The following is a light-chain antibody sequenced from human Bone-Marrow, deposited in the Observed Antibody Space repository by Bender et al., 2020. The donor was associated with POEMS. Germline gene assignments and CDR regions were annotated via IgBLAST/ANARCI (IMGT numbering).Light chain of an antibody. J-gene: IGLJ2*01. V-gene: IGLV2-14*03. CDR2: DVS. Sequence: QSALTQPASVSGSPGQSITISCTGTSSDVGNYNYVSWYQQHPGKAPKLIIHDVSNRPSGVSNRFSGSKSGNTASLTISWLQGEDEADYYCSSYTNRDSLAFGGGTKLTVL. CDR3: SSYTNRDSLA. CDR1: SSDVGNYNY.